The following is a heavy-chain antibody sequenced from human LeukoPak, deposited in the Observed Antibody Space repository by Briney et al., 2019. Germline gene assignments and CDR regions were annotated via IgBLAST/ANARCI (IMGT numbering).Heavy chain of an antibody. CDR1: GFTFSSYS. CDR3: ARVPVYYYGSGVNWFDP. Sequence: GGSLRLSCAASGFTFSSYSMNWVRQAPGKGLEWVSYISSSSSTIYYADSVKGRFTISRDNAKNSLYLQMNSLRAEDTAVYYCARVPVYYYGSGVNWFDPWGQGTLVTVSS. CDR2: ISSSSSTI. V-gene: IGHV3-48*04. D-gene: IGHD3-10*01. J-gene: IGHJ5*02.